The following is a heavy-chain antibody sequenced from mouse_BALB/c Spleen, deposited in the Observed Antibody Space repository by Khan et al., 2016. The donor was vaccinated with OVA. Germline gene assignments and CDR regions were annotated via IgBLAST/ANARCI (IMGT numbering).Heavy chain of an antibody. CDR2: ISTHYGTI. CDR1: GYTLTDYA. D-gene: IGHD2-2*01. V-gene: IGHV1S137*01. CDR3: ARGSGYDRFAY. J-gene: IGHJ3*01. Sequence: QVQLKQSGPEVVRPGVSVKISCKGSGYTLTDYAMHWVKQSHAKSLEWIGVISTHYGTIDYNQKFKDKATMTVDKSSNAASMELARITSEDPAMYYCARGSGYDRFAYWGQGTLVTVSA.